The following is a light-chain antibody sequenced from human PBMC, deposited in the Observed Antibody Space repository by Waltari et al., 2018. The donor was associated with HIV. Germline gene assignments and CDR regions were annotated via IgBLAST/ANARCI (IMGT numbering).Light chain of an antibody. J-gene: IGLJ1*01. V-gene: IGLV1-47*01. Sequence: QSVPTQPPSASGTPGQRVAISCSRSTSNIGSNFVYWYQQHPGTAPKLLIYKDNQRPSGVPERFSASKSGSSSSLAISGLRSEDEAEYYCATWDDILSGYLFGTGTKVTVL. CDR2: KDN. CDR3: ATWDDILSGYL. CDR1: TSNIGSNF.